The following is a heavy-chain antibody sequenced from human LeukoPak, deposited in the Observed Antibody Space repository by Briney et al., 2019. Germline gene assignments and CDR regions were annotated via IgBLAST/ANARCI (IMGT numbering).Heavy chain of an antibody. V-gene: IGHV4-59*08. J-gene: IGHJ4*02. D-gene: IGHD6-13*01. CDR3: AKRGSNTWSDFDY. CDR1: GGYISGFY. CDR2: IYYSGIT. Sequence: SETLSLTCTVSGGYISGFYWSWIRQPPGKGLEWIGYIYYSGITNYNPSLKSRATISVDTSKNQFSLKLNSVTAADTAVYYCAKRGSNTWSDFDYWGQGTLVTVSS.